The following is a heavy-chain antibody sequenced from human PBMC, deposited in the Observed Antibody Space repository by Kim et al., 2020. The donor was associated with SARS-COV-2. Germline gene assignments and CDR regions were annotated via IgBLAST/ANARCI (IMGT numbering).Heavy chain of an antibody. CDR2: INHSGST. CDR1: GGSFSVYY. D-gene: IGHD6-13*01. J-gene: IGHJ4*02. V-gene: IGHV4-34*01. CDR3: ARGISKGKQQLVHLTRGIEPIDY. Sequence: SETLSLTCAVYGGSFSVYYWSWIRQPPGKGLEWIGEINHSGSTNYNPSLKSRVTISVDTSKNQFSLKLSSVTAADTAVYYCARGISKGKQQLVHLTRGIEPIDYWGQGTLVTVSS.